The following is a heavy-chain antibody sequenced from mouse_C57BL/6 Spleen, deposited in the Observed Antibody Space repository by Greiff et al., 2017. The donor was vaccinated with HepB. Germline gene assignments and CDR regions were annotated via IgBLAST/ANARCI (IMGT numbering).Heavy chain of an antibody. D-gene: IGHD2-5*01. J-gene: IGHJ4*01. CDR3: ARGAYYSNYAMDY. Sequence: EVQLQQSGPVLVKPGASVKMSCKASGYTFTDYYMNWVKQSHGKSLEWIGVINPYNGGTSYNQKFKGKATLTVDKSSSTAYMELNSLTSEDSAVYYCARGAYYSNYAMDYWGQGTSVTVSS. CDR1: GYTFTDYY. V-gene: IGHV1-19*01. CDR2: INPYNGGT.